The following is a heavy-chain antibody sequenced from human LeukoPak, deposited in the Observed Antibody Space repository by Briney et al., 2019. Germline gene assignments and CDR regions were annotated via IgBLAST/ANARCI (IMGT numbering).Heavy chain of an antibody. J-gene: IGHJ3*02. CDR2: IRYGGTGD. D-gene: IGHD2/OR15-2a*01. Sequence: GGSLRLPCAASGFTFSNFGMHWVRQAPGKGLEWVAFIRYGGTGDYYPDSVEGRFTVSRDNSKNTLFLQMNSLRHEDTAVYFCAKDASTTSRTLDIWGQGTLVTVSS. CDR3: AKDASTTSRTLDI. V-gene: IGHV3-30*02. CDR1: GFTFSNFG.